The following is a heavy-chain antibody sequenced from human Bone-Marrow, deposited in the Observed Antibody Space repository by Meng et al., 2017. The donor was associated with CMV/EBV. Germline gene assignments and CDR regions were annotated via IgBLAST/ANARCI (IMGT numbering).Heavy chain of an antibody. J-gene: IGHJ6*02. CDR2: IRSKVYGGST. V-gene: IGHV3-49*04. CDR1: GFTFSSYA. D-gene: IGHD2-21*01. CDR3: SGSYCGADCYYHVMDV. Sequence: SLMFCCAASGFTFSSYAMCWGRQAAGKGPEWVGFIRSKVYGGSTEYAASVKGRFIISRDDSKTIAYLQMNSLKIEDTAVYYCSGSYCGADCYYHVMDVWGQGTTVTVSS.